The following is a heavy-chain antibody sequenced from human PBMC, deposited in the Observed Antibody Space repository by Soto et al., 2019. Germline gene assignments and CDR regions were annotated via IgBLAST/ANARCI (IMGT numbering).Heavy chain of an antibody. CDR1: GGSISSYY. CDR2: IYYSGST. V-gene: IGHV4-59*01. D-gene: IGHD2-15*01. CDR3: AREDCSGGSCSIDY. J-gene: IGHJ4*02. Sequence: PSETLSLTCTVSGGSISSYYWSWIRQPPGKGLEWIGYIYYSGSTNYNPSLKSRVTISVDTSKNQFSLKLSSVTAADTAVYYCAREDCSGGSCSIDYWGQGTLVTVS.